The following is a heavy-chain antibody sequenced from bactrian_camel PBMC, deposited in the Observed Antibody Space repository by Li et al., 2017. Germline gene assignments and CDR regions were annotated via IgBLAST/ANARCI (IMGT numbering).Heavy chain of an antibody. V-gene: IGHV3S40*01. CDR1: GYTYSAHC. D-gene: IGHD2*01. CDR3: KGERVCGDSDHETY. CDR2: IYTTDAKT. Sequence: VQLVESGGGSVQAGGSLRLSCAFSGYTYSAHCMGWFRQVPGREREGVAAIYTTDAKTYYVGAVKGRFTISHDNAKNTVYLQMTGLKPEDTAMYYCKGERVCGDSDHETYWGQGTQVTVS. J-gene: IGHJ4*01.